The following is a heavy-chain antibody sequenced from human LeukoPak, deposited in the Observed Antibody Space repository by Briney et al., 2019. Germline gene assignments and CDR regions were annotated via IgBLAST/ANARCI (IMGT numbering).Heavy chain of an antibody. CDR1: GYDFTGYY. J-gene: IGHJ6*02. Sequence: ASVKVSCKASGYDFTGYYVHWVRQAPGHGFEWMGWVNPRNGGTHYAQNFQGRVTITGDTSITTAYMELGSLTSDDTAVYYCARIAAVGTYGMDVWGRGTTVTVSS. D-gene: IGHD6-13*01. V-gene: IGHV1-2*02. CDR2: VNPRNGGT. CDR3: ARIAAVGTYGMDV.